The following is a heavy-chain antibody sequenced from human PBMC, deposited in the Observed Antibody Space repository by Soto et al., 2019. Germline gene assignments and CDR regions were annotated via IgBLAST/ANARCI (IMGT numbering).Heavy chain of an antibody. J-gene: IGHJ4*02. V-gene: IGHV4-34*01. D-gene: IGHD3-3*01. Sequence: SETLSLTCAVYGGSFSGYYWSWIRQPPGKGLEWIGEINHSGSTNYNPSLKSRVTISVDTSKNQFSLKLSSVTAADTAVYYCARGLPYDFLSGYSIPYFDYWGQGTLVTVSS. CDR1: GGSFSGYY. CDR2: INHSGST. CDR3: ARGLPYDFLSGYSIPYFDY.